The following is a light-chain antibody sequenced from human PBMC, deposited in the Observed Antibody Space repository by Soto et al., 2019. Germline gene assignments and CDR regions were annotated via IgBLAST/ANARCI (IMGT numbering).Light chain of an antibody. J-gene: IGKJ4*01. CDR3: QQRSNWPL. CDR2: DAS. CDR1: QSVSSY. Sequence: EIVMTQSPATLSVSPGETATLSSRASQSVSSYLAWYQQKPGRAPRLLIYDASNRATGIPARFSGSGSGTDFTLTISSLEPEDFAVYYCQQRSNWPLFGGGTKVDI. V-gene: IGKV3-11*01.